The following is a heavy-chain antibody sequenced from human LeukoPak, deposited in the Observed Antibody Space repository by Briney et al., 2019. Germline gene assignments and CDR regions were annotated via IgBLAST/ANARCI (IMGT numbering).Heavy chain of an antibody. CDR1: GYTFTSYG. J-gene: IGHJ4*02. D-gene: IGHD2-2*01. Sequence: ASVKVSCKASGYTFTSYGISWVRQAPGQGLEWMGWINTNTGNLTYAQGFTGRFVFSLDTSVSTAYLQISSLKAEDTAVYYCARDFPAEPSIVVVPAATDYWGQGTLVTVSS. CDR2: INTNTGNL. CDR3: ARDFPAEPSIVVVPAATDY. V-gene: IGHV7-4-1*02.